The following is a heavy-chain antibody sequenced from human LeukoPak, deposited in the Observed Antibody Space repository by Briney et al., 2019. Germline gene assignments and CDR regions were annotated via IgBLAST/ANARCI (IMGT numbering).Heavy chain of an antibody. V-gene: IGHV3-21*01. Sequence: GGSLRLSCAASGLTFSSYSMNWVRQAPGKGLEGVSSISRSSSYIYYADSLKGRFTISRDNDKGSLYLQMNSLRAEDTAVYYCARSNYYDSRSWGFDIWGQGTMVTVSS. CDR3: ARSNYYDSRSWGFDI. CDR1: GLTFSSYS. J-gene: IGHJ3*02. D-gene: IGHD3-22*01. CDR2: ISRSSSYI.